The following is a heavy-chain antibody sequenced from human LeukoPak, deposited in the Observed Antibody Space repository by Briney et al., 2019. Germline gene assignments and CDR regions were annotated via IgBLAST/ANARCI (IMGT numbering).Heavy chain of an antibody. CDR3: AKAAGKENGYDFWFEH. J-gene: IGHJ5*02. Sequence: GGSLRLSCAASGFTFNAFGMNWVRQAPGKGLEWVAVISYDGKKSYYADSVKGRFTISRDNSKSTLYLQMNSLRVEDTAVYYCAKAAGKENGYDFWFEHWGQGTLVTVSS. CDR1: GFTFNAFG. D-gene: IGHD3-3*01. V-gene: IGHV3-30*18. CDR2: ISYDGKKS.